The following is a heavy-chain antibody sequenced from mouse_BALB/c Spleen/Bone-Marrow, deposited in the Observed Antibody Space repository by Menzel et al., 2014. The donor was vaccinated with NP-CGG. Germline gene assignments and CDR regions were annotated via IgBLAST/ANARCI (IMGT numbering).Heavy chain of an antibody. CDR2: IYPGDGDT. CDR1: GYAFSTYW. CDR3: ARGLRAY. J-gene: IGHJ3*01. Sequence: VQLVESGAELVRPGSSVKISCKASGYAFSTYWMNWVKQRPGQGLEWIGQIYPGDGDTKYNGKFKGKATLTADKSSSKAYIQLSSLTSEDSAIYFCARGLRAYWGQRTLVTVSA. V-gene: IGHV1-80*01.